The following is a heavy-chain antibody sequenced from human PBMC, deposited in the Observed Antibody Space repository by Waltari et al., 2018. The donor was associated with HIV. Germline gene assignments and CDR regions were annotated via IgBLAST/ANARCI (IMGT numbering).Heavy chain of an antibody. V-gene: IGHV1-18*01. D-gene: IGHD3-9*01. Sequence: QVQLVQSGAEVKKPGASVKVSCKASAYIFNSNYGITWVRQAPGQGLEWMGLISVYNCNTNYAQKLQGRITMTTDTSTRTTYMELRSLRSDDTAVYYCARDRADDILTGPLGPWGQGTLVTVSS. CDR3: ARDRADDILTGPLGP. J-gene: IGHJ5*02. CDR1: AYIFNSNYG. CDR2: ISVYNCNT.